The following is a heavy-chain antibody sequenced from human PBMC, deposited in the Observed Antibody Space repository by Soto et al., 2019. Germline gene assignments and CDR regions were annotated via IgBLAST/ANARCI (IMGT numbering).Heavy chain of an antibody. V-gene: IGHV3-23*01. CDR3: AKRGGDSSGWSDYYYYYGMDV. D-gene: IGHD6-19*01. CDR1: GFTFSSYA. CDR2: ISGSGGST. Sequence: GGSLRLSCAASGFTFSSYAMSWVRQAPGKGLEWVSAISGSGGSTYYADSVKGRFTISRDNSKNTLYLQMNSLRAEDTAVYYCAKRGGDSSGWSDYYYYYGMDVWGQGTTVTVSS. J-gene: IGHJ6*02.